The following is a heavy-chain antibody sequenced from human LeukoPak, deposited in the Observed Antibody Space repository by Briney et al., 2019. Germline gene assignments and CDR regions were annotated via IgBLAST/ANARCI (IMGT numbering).Heavy chain of an antibody. Sequence: SGPTLVNPTQTLTVTCTLSGLSVNSNGVGVGWFRQPPGKALEWLTLIYWDDDKRYSPSLKTRLTITKDTSRNHVVLTMANMDPEDTATYYCARTIYPPTLSPFDSWGQGTLVSVSS. V-gene: IGHV2-5*02. CDR3: ARTIYPPTLSPFDS. D-gene: IGHD5-24*01. J-gene: IGHJ4*02. CDR2: IYWDDDK. CDR1: GLSVNSNGVG.